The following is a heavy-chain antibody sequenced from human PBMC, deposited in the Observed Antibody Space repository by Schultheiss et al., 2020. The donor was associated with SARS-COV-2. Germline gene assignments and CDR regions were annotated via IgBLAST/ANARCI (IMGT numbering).Heavy chain of an antibody. V-gene: IGHV3-23*01. Sequence: GESLKISCAASGFTFSNSDMNWVRQAPGKGLEWVSAISGSGGSTYYADSVKGRFTISRDNSKDTLHLQMHSLRAEDTAVYYCARGVVVVAATHYYYYGMDVWGQGTTVTVSS. J-gene: IGHJ6*02. CDR3: ARGVVVVAATHYYYYGMDV. CDR1: GFTFSNSD. D-gene: IGHD2-15*01. CDR2: ISGSGGST.